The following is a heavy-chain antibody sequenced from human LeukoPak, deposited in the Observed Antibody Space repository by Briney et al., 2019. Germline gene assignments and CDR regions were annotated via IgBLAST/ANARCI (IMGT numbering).Heavy chain of an antibody. V-gene: IGHV4-34*01. J-gene: IGHJ4*02. CDR1: GGSFSGYY. CDR2: INHSGST. D-gene: IGHD4-17*01. Sequence: NPSETLSLTCAVYGGSFSGYYWSWIRQPPGKGLEWIGEINHSGSTNYNPSLKSRVTISVDTSKNQFSLKLSSVTAADTAVYYCARGRDYADYWGRGTLVTVSS. CDR3: ARGRDYADY.